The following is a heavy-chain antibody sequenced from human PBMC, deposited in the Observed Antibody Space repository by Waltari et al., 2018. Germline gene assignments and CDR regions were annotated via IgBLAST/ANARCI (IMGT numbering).Heavy chain of an antibody. Sequence: QVQLQQWGAGLLKPSENLSLTCAVYGASFSNYYCNWIRQAPGKGLEWIGEVNHSGTTNYNPSLKSRVTISLDTSKNQFSLKLTSVTAADTAVYYCATTRGYELLSSFDFWGQGTLVTVSS. J-gene: IGHJ4*02. D-gene: IGHD3-10*01. CDR2: VNHSGTT. CDR3: ATTRGYELLSSFDF. CDR1: GASFSNYY. V-gene: IGHV4-34*02.